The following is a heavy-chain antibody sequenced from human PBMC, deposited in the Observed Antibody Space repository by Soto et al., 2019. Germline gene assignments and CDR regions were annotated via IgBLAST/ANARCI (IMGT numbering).Heavy chain of an antibody. J-gene: IGHJ4*02. CDR2: IYYSGST. CDR3: ARQDPYSSSWYVWDY. D-gene: IGHD6-13*01. Sequence: QVQLQESGPGLVKPSETLSLTCTVSGGSISSYYWSWIRQPPGKGLEWIGYIYYSGSTNYNPSLKSRVTISVDTSKNQFSLKLSSVTAADTAVYYCARQDPYSSSWYVWDYWGQGTLVTVSS. V-gene: IGHV4-59*08. CDR1: GGSISSYY.